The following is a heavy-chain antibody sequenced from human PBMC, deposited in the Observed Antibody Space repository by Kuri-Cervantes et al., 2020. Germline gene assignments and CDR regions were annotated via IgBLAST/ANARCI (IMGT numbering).Heavy chain of an antibody. V-gene: IGHV4-34*01. J-gene: IGHJ4*02. D-gene: IGHD1-7*01. CDR1: GGSFSGYY. CDR3: ARGTPNWNYGRGFDY. Sequence: SETLSLTCSVYGGSFSGYYWSWIRQSPGKGLEWIGEINHFGSTNYNPSLKSRITTSVDTSKNQFSLNLTSVTAADTAVYYCARGTPNWNYGRGFDYWGQGTLVTVSS. CDR2: INHFGST.